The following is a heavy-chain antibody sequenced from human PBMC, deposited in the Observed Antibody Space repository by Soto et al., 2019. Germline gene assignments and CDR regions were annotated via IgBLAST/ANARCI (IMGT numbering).Heavy chain of an antibody. J-gene: IGHJ5*02. CDR2: ISSSSSYI. V-gene: IGHV3-21*01. CDR1: GXTFSSYS. D-gene: IGHD1-7*01. Sequence: PGWSLRLSCAASGXTFSSYSINSVRQAPGKWPEWVSSISSSSSYIYYAGSVKGRFTISRVKAKNSLYLQMNSLRHEPTAGDECVRDAPYNCNYVAWFDPWGQGTLVTVSS. CDR3: VRDAPYNCNYVAWFDP.